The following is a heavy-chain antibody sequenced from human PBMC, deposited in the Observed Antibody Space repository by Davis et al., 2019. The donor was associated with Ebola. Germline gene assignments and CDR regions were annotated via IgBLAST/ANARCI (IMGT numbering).Heavy chain of an antibody. Sequence: SWIRQPPGKGLEWIGYIFHGGNTYYNPSLKSRVTISADRSKNQFSLKLSSVTAADTAVYYCARVYSSTWYGLGVDAFDIWGPGTMVTVSS. V-gene: IGHV4-30-2*01. CDR2: IFHGGNT. D-gene: IGHD6-13*01. J-gene: IGHJ3*02. CDR3: ARVYSSTWYGLGVDAFDI.